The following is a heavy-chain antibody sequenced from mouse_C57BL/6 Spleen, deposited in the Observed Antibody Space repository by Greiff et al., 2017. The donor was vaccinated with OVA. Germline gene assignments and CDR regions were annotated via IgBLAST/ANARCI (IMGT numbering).Heavy chain of an antibody. V-gene: IGHV1-66*01. CDR2: IYPGSGNT. CDR1: GYSFTSYY. CDR3: ARSGTRGFDY. J-gene: IGHJ2*01. Sequence: VKLQESGPELVKPGASVKISCKASGYSFTSYYIHWVKQRPGQGLEWIGWIYPGSGNTKYNEKFKGKATLTADTSSSTAYMQLSSLTSEASAVYYCARSGTRGFDYWGQGTTLTVSS. D-gene: IGHD4-1*01.